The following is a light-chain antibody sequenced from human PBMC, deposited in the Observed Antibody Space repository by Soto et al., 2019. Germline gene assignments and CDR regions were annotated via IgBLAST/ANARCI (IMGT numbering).Light chain of an antibody. Sequence: QSVLTQPRSVSGSRGQSITISCTGTSSDVGAYNYVSWYQQHPGKVPKLMLYAVTKRPSGVPDRFSGSKSGNTASLTISGLQAEDEADYYCCSYVGTYSYVFGTGTKVTVL. CDR2: AVT. J-gene: IGLJ1*01. V-gene: IGLV2-11*01. CDR3: CSYVGTYSYV. CDR1: SSDVGAYNY.